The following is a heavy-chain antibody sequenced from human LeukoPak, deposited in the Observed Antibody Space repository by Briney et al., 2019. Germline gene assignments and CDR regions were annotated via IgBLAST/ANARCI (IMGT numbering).Heavy chain of an antibody. CDR1: GFTFSIFS. CDR3: AKDWAPLRYDAFDI. CDR2: FICCGRST. V-gene: IGHV3-23*01. Sequence: GRSMRLSCVASGFTFSIFSMSWVRQVQGDVLEWESAFICCGRSTYYADSVKGRFTISRDNSKNTLYLQMNTLRAEDTAVYYCAKDWAPLRYDAFDIWGQGTMVTVSS. D-gene: IGHD4-17*01. J-gene: IGHJ3*02.